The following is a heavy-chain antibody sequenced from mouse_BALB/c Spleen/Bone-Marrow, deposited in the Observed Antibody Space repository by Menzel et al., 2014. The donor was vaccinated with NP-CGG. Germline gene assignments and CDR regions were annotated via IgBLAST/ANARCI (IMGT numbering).Heavy chain of an antibody. V-gene: IGHV14-3*02. CDR2: IDPANGNT. Sequence: VQLQQSGAELVKPGASVKLSCTASGFNIKDTYMHWVKQRPEQGLEWIGRIDPANGNTKYDPKFQGKATITADTSSNTAYLQLSSLTSEDTAVYYCANYYYGSSLFAYWGQGTLFTFSA. CDR1: GFNIKDTY. D-gene: IGHD1-1*01. CDR3: ANYYYGSSLFAY. J-gene: IGHJ3*01.